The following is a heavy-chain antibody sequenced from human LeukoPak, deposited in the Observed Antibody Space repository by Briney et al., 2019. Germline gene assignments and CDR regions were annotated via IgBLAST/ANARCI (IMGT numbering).Heavy chain of an antibody. Sequence: GGSLRLSCAASGFTFSSYSMNWVRQAPGKGLEWVSSISSSSSYIYYADSVKGRFTISRDNAKNSLYLQMNSLRAEDTAVYYCAGYGGGSSSGSYYFDYWGQGTLVTVSS. D-gene: IGHD6-6*01. CDR2: ISSSSSYI. V-gene: IGHV3-21*01. J-gene: IGHJ4*02. CDR1: GFTFSSYS. CDR3: AGYGGGSSSGSYYFDY.